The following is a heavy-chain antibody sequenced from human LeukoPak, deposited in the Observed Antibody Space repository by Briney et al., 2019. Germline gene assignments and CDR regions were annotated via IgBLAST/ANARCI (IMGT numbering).Heavy chain of an antibody. D-gene: IGHD1-26*01. CDR2: IYYSGNT. CDR3: ARGLLYSGSFSRNWFDS. V-gene: IGHV4-39*01. CDR1: GGSITISSYY. Sequence: PSETLSFTCTVSGGSITISSYYWGWIRQPPGKGLEWIGSIYYSGNTYYNPSLKSRVSISIDTSRHQFALKLSSVTAADTAVHYCARGLLYSGSFSRNWFDSWGHGTLVTVSS. J-gene: IGHJ5*01.